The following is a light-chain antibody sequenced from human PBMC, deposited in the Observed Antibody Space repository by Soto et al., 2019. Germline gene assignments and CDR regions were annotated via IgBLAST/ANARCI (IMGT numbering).Light chain of an antibody. CDR3: QQYGSFMYT. Sequence: EMVLTQSPGTLSLSPGERATLSCRASQSVSSSYLAWYQQKPGQAPRLLIYGASSRATGIPDRFSGSGSGTDFTLTISRLEPEDFVVYYCQQYGSFMYTFGQGTKLEIK. J-gene: IGKJ2*01. CDR2: GAS. CDR1: QSVSSSY. V-gene: IGKV3-20*01.